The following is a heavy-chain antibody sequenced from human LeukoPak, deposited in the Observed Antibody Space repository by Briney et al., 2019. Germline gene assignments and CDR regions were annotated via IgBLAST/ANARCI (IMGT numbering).Heavy chain of an antibody. Sequence: GASVKVSCKVSGYTLTELSMHWVRQAPGKGLEWMGGFDPEDGETIYAQKFQGRVTMTEDTSADTAYMELSSLRTEDTAVYYCATDRLPDIVVVPAVTLGYWGQGTLVTVSS. CDR2: FDPEDGET. D-gene: IGHD2-2*01. J-gene: IGHJ4*02. CDR1: GYTLTELS. V-gene: IGHV1-24*01. CDR3: ATDRLPDIVVVPAVTLGY.